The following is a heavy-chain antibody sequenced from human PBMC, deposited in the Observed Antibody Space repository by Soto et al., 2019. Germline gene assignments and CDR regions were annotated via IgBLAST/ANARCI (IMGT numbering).Heavy chain of an antibody. CDR1: GGSISSYY. CDR3: ATYDILTGYLDY. J-gene: IGHJ4*02. CDR2: IYYSGST. Sequence: SETLSLTCTVSGGSISSYYWSWIRQPPGKGLEWIGYIYYSGSTNYNPSLKSRVTISVDTSKNQFSLKLSSVTAADTAVYYCATYDILTGYLDYWGQGTLVTVSS. V-gene: IGHV4-59*08. D-gene: IGHD3-9*01.